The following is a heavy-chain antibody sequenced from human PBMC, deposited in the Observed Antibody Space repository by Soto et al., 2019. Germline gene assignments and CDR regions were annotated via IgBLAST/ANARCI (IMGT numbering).Heavy chain of an antibody. CDR3: ARDRGTYSSSWYYHYFDY. Sequence: EVQLVESGGGLVQPGGSLRLSCAASGFTVSSNYMSWVRQAPGKGLEWVSVIYSGGSTYYADSVKGRFTISRDNSKNTLYLQMNSLRAEDTAVYYSARDRGTYSSSWYYHYFDYWGQGTLVTVSS. CDR2: IYSGGST. J-gene: IGHJ4*02. CDR1: GFTVSSNY. V-gene: IGHV3-66*01. D-gene: IGHD6-13*01.